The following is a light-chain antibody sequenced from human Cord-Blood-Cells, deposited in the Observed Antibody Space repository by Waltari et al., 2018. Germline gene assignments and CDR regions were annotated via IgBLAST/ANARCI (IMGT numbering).Light chain of an antibody. J-gene: IGLJ3*02. CDR2: DVS. CDR1: SSDVGGYNY. V-gene: IGLV2-14*03. CDR3: SSYTSSSTWV. Sequence: QSALTQPASVSGSPGQSITISCTGTSSDVGGYNYVPWYQQHPGKAPKLMIYDVSNRPSGVSNRCSGSKSGNTASLTISGLHAEDEADYYGSSYTSSSTWVFGGGTKLTVL.